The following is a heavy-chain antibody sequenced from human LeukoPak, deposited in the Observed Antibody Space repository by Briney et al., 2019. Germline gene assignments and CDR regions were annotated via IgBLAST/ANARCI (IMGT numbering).Heavy chain of an antibody. V-gene: IGHV3-74*01. J-gene: IGHJ5*02. D-gene: IGHD6-13*01. CDR1: GFTFSNYW. CDR3: AKEEGYWFDA. CDR2: INTDGRST. Sequence: GGSLRLSCAASGFTFSNYWMHWVRQAPGKGLVWVSRINTDGRSTYYADSVKGRFTISRDNAKNTLYLQMNSLRAEDTALYYCAKEEGYWFDAWGQGTLVTVSS.